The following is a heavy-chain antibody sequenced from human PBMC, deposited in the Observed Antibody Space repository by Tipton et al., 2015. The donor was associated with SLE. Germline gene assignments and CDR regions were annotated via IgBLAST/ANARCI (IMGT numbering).Heavy chain of an antibody. J-gene: IGHJ5*02. CDR3: ARESAAAGTRWFDP. CDR2: IYTSGST. CDR1: GGSISSGSYY. V-gene: IGHV4-61*02. Sequence: TLSLTCTVSGGSISSGSYYWSWIRQPAGKGLEWIGRIYTSGSTNYNPSLKSRVTISVDTSKNQFSLKLSPVTAADTAVYYCARESAAAGTRWFDPWGQGTLVAVSS. D-gene: IGHD6-13*01.